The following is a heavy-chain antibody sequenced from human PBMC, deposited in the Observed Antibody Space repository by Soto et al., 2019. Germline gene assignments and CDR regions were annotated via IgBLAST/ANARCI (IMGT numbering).Heavy chain of an antibody. D-gene: IGHD3-10*01. CDR2: IIPIFGTA. V-gene: IGHV1-69*12. CDR1: EGTFSSYA. CDR3: GGAISRSGYYYYYYGMDV. J-gene: IGHJ6*02. Sequence: QVQLVQSGAEVKKPGSSVKVSCKASEGTFSSYAISWVRQAPGQGLEWMGGIIPIFGTANYAQKFQGRVTITADESTSTAYMELSSLRSEDTAVYYCGGAISRSGYYYYYYGMDVWGQGTTVTVSS.